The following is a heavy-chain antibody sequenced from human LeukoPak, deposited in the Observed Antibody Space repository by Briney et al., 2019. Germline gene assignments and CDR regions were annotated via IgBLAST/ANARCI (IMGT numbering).Heavy chain of an antibody. J-gene: IGHJ4*02. D-gene: IGHD4-11*01. CDR1: GYTFTSYG. V-gene: IGHV1-18*01. CDR2: ISAYNGNT. CDR3: ARKGSNYPFDY. Sequence: ASVKVSCKAPGYTFTSYGTTWVRQAPGQGLECMGWISAYNGNTNYAQKFQGRVTMTTDTSTSTAYMELWSLRSDDTAVYYWARKGSNYPFDYWGQGTLVTVSS.